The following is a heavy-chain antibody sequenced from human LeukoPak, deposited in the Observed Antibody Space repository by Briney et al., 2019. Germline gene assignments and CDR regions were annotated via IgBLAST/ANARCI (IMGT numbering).Heavy chain of an antibody. CDR3: ARHFPHMDYSGWKQGWFAP. CDR1: GDSINSRSYY. V-gene: IGHV4-39*01. CDR2: IYYSGIT. Sequence: PSETQSLTCTVSGDSINSRSYYWAWIRQPPGKVLEWIVSIYYSGITYYNPSLKSSHTISVDTSENPFSLRLISVTAADTAVYYCARHFPHMDYSGWKQGWFAPWGHGTLLTVSS. J-gene: IGHJ5*02. D-gene: IGHD6-19*01.